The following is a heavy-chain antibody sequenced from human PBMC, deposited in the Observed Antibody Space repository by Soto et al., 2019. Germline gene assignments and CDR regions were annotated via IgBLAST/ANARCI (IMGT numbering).Heavy chain of an antibody. V-gene: IGHV3-7*03. CDR3: AKGTLYYDFWSGYPEV. D-gene: IGHD3-3*01. CDR1: GFTFSDAW. J-gene: IGHJ6*02. Sequence: PGGSLRLSCAASGFTFSDAWMTWVRQAPGKGLEWVAHTNQDGSEKYYADSVKGRFTISRDNAKNSLYLQMNSLRAEDTAVYYCAKGTLYYDFWSGYPEVWGQGTTVTVSS. CDR2: TNQDGSEK.